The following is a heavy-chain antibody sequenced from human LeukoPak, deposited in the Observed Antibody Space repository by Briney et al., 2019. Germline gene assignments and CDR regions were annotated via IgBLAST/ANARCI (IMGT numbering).Heavy chain of an antibody. CDR2: INHSGST. J-gene: IGHJ5*02. V-gene: IGHV4-34*01. CDR1: GGSFSGYY. D-gene: IGHD6-13*01. CDR3: ARPTAAAGSWFDP. Sequence: SETLSLTCAVYGGSFSGYYWSWIRQPPGKGLEWIGEINHSGSTNYNPSLKSRVTISVDTSKNQFSLNLSSVTAADTAVYYCARPTAAAGSWFDPWGQGTLVTVSS.